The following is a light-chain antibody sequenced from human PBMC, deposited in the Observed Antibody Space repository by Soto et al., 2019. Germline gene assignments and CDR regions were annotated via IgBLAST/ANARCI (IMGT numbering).Light chain of an antibody. CDR1: QDINNY. J-gene: IGKJ3*01. CDR3: QQYNGYMVT. Sequence: DIQMTQSPSSLSASVGDRVTITCQASQDINNYLNWYQQKPGKAPKLLIYDASNLQTGVPSRFSGSGSGTDFTFTIDSLQPEDIAIYYCQQYNGYMVTFGPGTKVDIK. V-gene: IGKV1-33*01. CDR2: DAS.